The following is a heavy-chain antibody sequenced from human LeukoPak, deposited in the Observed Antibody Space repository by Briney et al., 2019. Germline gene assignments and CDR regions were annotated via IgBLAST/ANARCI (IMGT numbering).Heavy chain of an antibody. CDR1: GGSISSYY. Sequence: PSETLSLTCTVSGGSISSYYWSWIRQPPGKGLEWIGYIYYSGSTNYNPSLKSRVTISVDTSKNQFSLKLSSVTAADTAVYYCARDRQGARGYRHAGAFDIWGQGTMVTVSS. V-gene: IGHV4-59*01. D-gene: IGHD5-18*01. CDR3: ARDRQGARGYRHAGAFDI. J-gene: IGHJ3*02. CDR2: IYYSGST.